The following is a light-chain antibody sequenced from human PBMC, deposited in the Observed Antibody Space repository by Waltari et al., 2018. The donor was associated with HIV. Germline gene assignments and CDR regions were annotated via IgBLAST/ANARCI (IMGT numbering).Light chain of an antibody. CDR3: QHSDSSLWT. Sequence: EIVLTQSPGTLSLSPGGRATLSCRASRSFDSTYLAWYQQKPAQAPRLLIYGASNRATGIPDRYSGSGSGTDFVLTISRLEPEDVAVYYCQHSDSSLWTFGPGTKVEF. CDR2: GAS. V-gene: IGKV3-20*01. CDR1: RSFDSTY. J-gene: IGKJ1*01.